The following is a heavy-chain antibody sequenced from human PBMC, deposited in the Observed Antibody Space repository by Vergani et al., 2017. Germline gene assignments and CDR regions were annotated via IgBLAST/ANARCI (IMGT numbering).Heavy chain of an antibody. V-gene: IGHV5-51*01. CDR3: ARQWELPNSHLDY. CDR2: IYPGDSDT. CDR1: GYSFTSYW. D-gene: IGHD1-26*01. Sequence: EVQLVQSGAEVKKPGESLKISCKGSGYSFTSYWIGWVRQMPGKGLEWMGIIYPGDSDTNYSPSFQGHVTISADKSISTAYLQWSSLKASDTAMYYCARQWELPNSHLDYWGQGTLVTVSS. J-gene: IGHJ4*02.